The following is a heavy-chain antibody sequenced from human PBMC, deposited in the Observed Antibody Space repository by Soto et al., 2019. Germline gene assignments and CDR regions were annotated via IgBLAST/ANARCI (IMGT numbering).Heavy chain of an antibody. V-gene: IGHV3-7*05. J-gene: IGHJ6*02. CDR3: ARASTYYDILTGYYPHGMDV. Sequence: EVQLAESGGGLVQPGGSLRLSCAASGFTFSTFWLSWVRQTPGKGLEWVANIKEDGSDKNYADSVKGRFTISRDNAKNSLYLQMNSLRAEDTAVYYCARASTYYDILTGYYPHGMDVWGQGTTVSVSS. CDR2: IKEDGSDK. D-gene: IGHD3-9*01. CDR1: GFTFSTFW.